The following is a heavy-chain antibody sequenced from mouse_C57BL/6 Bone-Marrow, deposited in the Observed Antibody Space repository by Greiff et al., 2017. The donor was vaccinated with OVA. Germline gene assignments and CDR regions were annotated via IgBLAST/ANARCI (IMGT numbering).Heavy chain of an antibody. CDR3: AREVYYDYGAWFAY. J-gene: IGHJ3*01. D-gene: IGHD2-4*01. Sequence: VQLQQSGPELVKPGASVKISCKASGYTFTDYYMNWVKQSHGKSLEWIGDINPNNGGTSYNQKFKGKATLTVDKSSSTAYMELRSLTSEDSAVYYCAREVYYDYGAWFAYWGQGTLVTVSA. CDR2: INPNNGGT. V-gene: IGHV1-26*01. CDR1: GYTFTDYY.